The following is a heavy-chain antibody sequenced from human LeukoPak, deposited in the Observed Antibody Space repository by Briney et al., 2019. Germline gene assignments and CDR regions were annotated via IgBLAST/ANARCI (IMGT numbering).Heavy chain of an antibody. V-gene: IGHV4-59*01. CDR2: IYYSGST. D-gene: IGHD2-8*01. J-gene: IGHJ4*02. CDR1: GGSISSYY. Sequence: SETLPLTCTVSGGSISSYYWSWIRQPPGKGLEWIGYIYYSGSTNYNPSLKSRVTISVDTSKNQFSLNLSSVTAADTAVYYCARDQGYGMDVWGQGTLVTVSS. CDR3: ARDQGYGMDV.